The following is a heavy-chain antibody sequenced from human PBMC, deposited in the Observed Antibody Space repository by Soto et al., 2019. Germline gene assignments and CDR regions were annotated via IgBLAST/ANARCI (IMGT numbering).Heavy chain of an antibody. CDR2: IWYEGTTK. D-gene: IGHD4-17*01. CDR1: GFTLSNYG. V-gene: IGHV3-33*01. Sequence: GGSLRLSCVASGFTLSNYGMHWVRQAPGKGLEWIALIWYEGTTKYSTDSMKGRFSISRDQSKSTLYLQMNSLRAEDTAVYYCARWYGDSAIDFWGQGTLVTVSS. J-gene: IGHJ4*02. CDR3: ARWYGDSAIDF.